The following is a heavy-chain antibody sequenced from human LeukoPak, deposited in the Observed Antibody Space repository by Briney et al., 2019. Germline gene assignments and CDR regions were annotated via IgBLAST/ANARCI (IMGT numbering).Heavy chain of an antibody. J-gene: IGHJ3*02. CDR3: ARHKYSSGWPPEGAFDI. Sequence: PSETLSLTCTVSGGSMNINNYYWAWIRQPPGKGLEWLGSIYYTGTTYYNPSLNHRVTISVDTSQNQFSLKLSSVTAADTAVYYCARHKYSSGWPPEGAFDIWGQGTMVTVSS. V-gene: IGHV4-39*01. D-gene: IGHD6-19*01. CDR1: GGSMNINNYY. CDR2: IYYTGTT.